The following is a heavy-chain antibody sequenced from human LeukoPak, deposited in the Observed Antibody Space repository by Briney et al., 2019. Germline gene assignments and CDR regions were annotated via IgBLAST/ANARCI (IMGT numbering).Heavy chain of an antibody. CDR3: ARDGAAYYYDTSYGMDV. V-gene: IGHV1-46*01. CDR2: INPSGGST. D-gene: IGHD3-22*01. CDR1: GYTFTSYY. J-gene: IGHJ6*02. Sequence: ASVKVSCKASGYTFTSYYMHRVRQAPGQGLEWMGIINPSGGSTSYAQKFQGRVTMTRDTSTSTVYMELSSLRSEDTAVYYCARDGAAYYYDTSYGMDVWGQGTTVTVSS.